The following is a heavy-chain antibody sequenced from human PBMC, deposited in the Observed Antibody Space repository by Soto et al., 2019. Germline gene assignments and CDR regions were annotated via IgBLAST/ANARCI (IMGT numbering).Heavy chain of an antibody. J-gene: IGHJ3*02. CDR3: ARDRVPYFYDSSGRGAFDI. CDR1: GGTFSSYA. Sequence: QVQLVQSGAEVKKPGSSVKVSCKASGGTFSSYAISWVRQAPGQGLEWMGGIIPIFGTANYAQKFQGRVTITADESTSTAYMELSSVRSEDTAVYYCARDRVPYFYDSSGRGAFDIWGQGTMVTVSS. D-gene: IGHD3-22*01. CDR2: IIPIFGTA. V-gene: IGHV1-69*01.